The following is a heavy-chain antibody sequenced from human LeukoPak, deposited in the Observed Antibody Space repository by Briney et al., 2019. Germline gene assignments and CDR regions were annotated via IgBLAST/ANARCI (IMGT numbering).Heavy chain of an antibody. V-gene: IGHV4-30-4*08. CDR3: AREAGGYRGQTVDV. Sequence: PSETLSLTCTVSGGSISSGGYYWSWIRQPPGKGLEWIGYIYYSGSTYYNPSLKSRVTISVDTSKNQFSLKLSSVTAADTAVYYCAREAGGYRGQTVDVWGKGTTVTVSS. CDR1: GGSISSGGYY. D-gene: IGHD1-26*01. J-gene: IGHJ6*04. CDR2: IYYSGST.